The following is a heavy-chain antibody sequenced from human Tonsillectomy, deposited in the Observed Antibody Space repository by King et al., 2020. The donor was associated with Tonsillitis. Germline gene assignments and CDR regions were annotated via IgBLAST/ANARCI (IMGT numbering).Heavy chain of an antibody. Sequence: VQLVESGGGVVQPGGSLRLSCAASGFNFSRSGMHWVRQAPGKGLEWVAFIRYDGTTKYYADSVKGRFTISRDNSKNTLSLQMDSLRPEDTAMYYCAKDRGEPWEVLTPDYWGQGTLVTVSS. CDR3: AKDRGEPWEVLTPDY. D-gene: IGHD1-26*01. J-gene: IGHJ4*02. V-gene: IGHV3-30*02. CDR2: IRYDGTTK. CDR1: GFNFSRSG.